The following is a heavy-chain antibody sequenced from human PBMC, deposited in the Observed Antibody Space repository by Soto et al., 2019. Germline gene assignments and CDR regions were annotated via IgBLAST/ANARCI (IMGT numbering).Heavy chain of an antibody. CDR2: ISGDGGST. D-gene: IGHD4-17*01. CDR1: GFTFSRYA. Sequence: GGFLRLSCAASGFTFSRYAMSWVRQTPGKGPECVSAISGDGGSTHYADSVKGRFTISRDNLINTLYLQLDRLRAEDTAVYYCAKVGGFDPWGQGTLVTVSS. CDR3: AKVGGFDP. V-gene: IGHV3-23*01. J-gene: IGHJ5*02.